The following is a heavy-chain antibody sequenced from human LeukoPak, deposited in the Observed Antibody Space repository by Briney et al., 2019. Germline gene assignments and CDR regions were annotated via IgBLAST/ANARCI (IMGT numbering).Heavy chain of an antibody. Sequence: KPSETLSLTCTASGGSISSSSYYLGWIRQPPGKGLEWIGSIYYSGSTYYNPSLKSRVTISVDTSKNQFSLKLSSVTAADTAVYYCARYTIFGVVIDYWGQGTLVTVSS. V-gene: IGHV4-39*01. CDR2: IYYSGST. CDR1: GGSISSSSYY. CDR3: ARYTIFGVVIDY. D-gene: IGHD3-3*01. J-gene: IGHJ4*02.